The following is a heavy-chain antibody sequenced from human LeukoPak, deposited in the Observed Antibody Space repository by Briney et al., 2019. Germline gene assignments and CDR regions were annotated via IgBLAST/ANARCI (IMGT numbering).Heavy chain of an antibody. D-gene: IGHD2-15*01. CDR2: INWNGGST. Sequence: GGSLRLSCEASGFTFDDYGMSWVRQAPGKGLEWVSGINWNGGSTGYADSVKGRFTISRDNAKNSLYLQMNSLRAEDTALYYCARAPRGLHCSGRSCYPYAFDYWGQGILVTVSS. V-gene: IGHV3-20*04. J-gene: IGHJ4*02. CDR3: ARAPRGLHCSGRSCYPYAFDY. CDR1: GFTFDDYG.